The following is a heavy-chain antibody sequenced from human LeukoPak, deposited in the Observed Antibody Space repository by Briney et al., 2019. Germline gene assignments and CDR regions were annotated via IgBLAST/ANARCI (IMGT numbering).Heavy chain of an antibody. V-gene: IGHV1-8*01. Sequence: GASVKVSCKASGYTFTSYDINWVRQATGQGLEWMGWMNPNSGNTGYAQKFQGRVTMTRNTSISTAYMELSSLRSEDTAVYYCATDLKYCSGGSCYSFVRYWGQGTLVTVSS. CDR3: ATDLKYCSGGSCYSFVRY. J-gene: IGHJ4*02. CDR2: MNPNSGNT. CDR1: GYTFTSYD. D-gene: IGHD2-15*01.